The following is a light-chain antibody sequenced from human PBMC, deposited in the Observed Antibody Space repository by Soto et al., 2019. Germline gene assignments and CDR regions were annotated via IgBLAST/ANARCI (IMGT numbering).Light chain of an antibody. CDR3: QQSYRNPIT. V-gene: IGKV1-39*01. Sequence: DIQMTQSASSLSASVGDRVTITCRASQSISNYLNWYQQKPGKAPNLLIHAASSLQSGVTPRFSGSGSGTDFTITISSLQPEDFATYFCQQSYRNPITFGQGTRLEIK. J-gene: IGKJ5*01. CDR2: AAS. CDR1: QSISNY.